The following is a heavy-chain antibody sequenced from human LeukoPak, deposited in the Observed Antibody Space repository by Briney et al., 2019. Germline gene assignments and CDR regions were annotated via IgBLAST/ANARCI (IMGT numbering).Heavy chain of an antibody. Sequence: GGSLRLSCAASGDTFSSYGMHWVRQAPGRGLEWVVFKRYDGSNKYYADSVKGRFTISRDNSKNTLYLQMNSLRAEDTAVYYCAKPLYCSSTSCYHHFDYWGQGTLVTVSS. CDR2: KRYDGSNK. CDR1: GDTFSSYG. D-gene: IGHD2-2*01. CDR3: AKPLYCSSTSCYHHFDY. V-gene: IGHV3-30*02. J-gene: IGHJ4*02.